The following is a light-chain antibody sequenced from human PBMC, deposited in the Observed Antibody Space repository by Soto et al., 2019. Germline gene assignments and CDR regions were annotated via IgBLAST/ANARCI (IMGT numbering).Light chain of an antibody. CDR2: RTS. CDR3: QKYNNWPRAT. V-gene: IGKV3-15*01. J-gene: IGKJ4*01. CDR1: QSISSN. Sequence: EIVMTQSPATLSVSPGERATLSCRASQSISSNLAWYQQKPGQAPRLLMFRTSSRATGFPARFGGSGSGTEFNLTISRLQSEDFGVYYCQKYNNWPRATFGGGTKVDIK.